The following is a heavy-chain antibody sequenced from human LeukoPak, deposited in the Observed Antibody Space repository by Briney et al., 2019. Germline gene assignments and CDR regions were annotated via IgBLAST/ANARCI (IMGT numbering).Heavy chain of an antibody. V-gene: IGHV3-48*03. CDR3: APLSVSYFGDDAFDI. J-gene: IGHJ3*02. CDR1: GFTLSSSQ. CDR2: ISSSGSTI. D-gene: IGHD1-26*01. Sequence: PGGSLRLSCAASGFTLSSSQMNWVRQAPGKGLEWVSYISSSGSTIYYADSVKGRFTISRDNAKNSLYLQMNSLRAEDTAVYYGAPLSVSYFGDDAFDIWGQGTMVTVSS.